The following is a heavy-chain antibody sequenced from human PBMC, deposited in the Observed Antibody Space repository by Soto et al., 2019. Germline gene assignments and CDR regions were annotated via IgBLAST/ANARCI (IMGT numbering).Heavy chain of an antibody. D-gene: IGHD6-13*01. V-gene: IGHV4-59*01. Sequence: SETLSLTCTVSGGSISSYYLSWIRQPPGKGLEWIGYIYYSGSTNYNPSLKSRVTISVDTSKNQFSLKLSSVTAADTAVYYCARSKAAAGKLGAFDIWGQGTMVTVSS. CDR1: GGSISSYY. CDR3: ARSKAAAGKLGAFDI. J-gene: IGHJ3*02. CDR2: IYYSGST.